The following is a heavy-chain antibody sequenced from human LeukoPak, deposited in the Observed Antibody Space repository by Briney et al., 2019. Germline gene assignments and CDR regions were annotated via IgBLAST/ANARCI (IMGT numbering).Heavy chain of an antibody. J-gene: IGHJ4*02. CDR2: IYHSGST. V-gene: IGHV4-39*07. CDR3: ARRDYGSGSYYPADDY. CDR1: GGSISSSGYY. Sequence: PSETLSLTCTVSGGSISSSGYYWGWIRQPPGKGLEWIGSIYHSGSTYYNPSLKSRVTISVDTSKNQFSLKLSSVTAADTAVYYCARRDYGSGSYYPADDYWGRGTLVTVSS. D-gene: IGHD3-10*01.